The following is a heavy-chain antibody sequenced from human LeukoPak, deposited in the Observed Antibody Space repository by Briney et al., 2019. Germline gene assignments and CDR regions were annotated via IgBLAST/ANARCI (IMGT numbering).Heavy chain of an antibody. CDR2: VHHSGSS. CDR1: GGSVSSLH. V-gene: IGHV4-59*08. CDR3: ARYSYGGYYFDY. D-gene: IGHD5-18*01. Sequence: KTSETLSLTCTVSGGSVSSLHWSWIRQPPGKGLEWIGYVHHSGSSDYNPSLKSRVTMSVDTSKNQFSLKLSSVTAADTAVYYCARYSYGGYYFDYWGQGTLVTVSS. J-gene: IGHJ4*02.